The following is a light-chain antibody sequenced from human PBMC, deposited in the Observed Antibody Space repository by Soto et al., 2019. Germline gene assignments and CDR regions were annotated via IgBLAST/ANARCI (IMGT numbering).Light chain of an antibody. CDR3: QEYYSTPRT. CDR2: WAS. CDR1: QRVLYSSNNKNY. V-gene: IGKV4-1*01. Sequence: DIVMTQSPDSLAVSLGERATINCKSSQRVLYSSNNKNYLAWYQQKPGQPPKLLIYWASTRESGVPDRFSVSGSGTDFTLTISSLQAEDVAVYYCQEYYSTPRTFGQGTKVEIK. J-gene: IGKJ1*01.